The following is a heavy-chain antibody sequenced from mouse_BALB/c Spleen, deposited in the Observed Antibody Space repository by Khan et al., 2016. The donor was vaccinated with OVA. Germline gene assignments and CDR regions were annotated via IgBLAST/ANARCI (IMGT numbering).Heavy chain of an antibody. CDR2: INPTSGYT. J-gene: IGHJ2*01. V-gene: IGHV1-7*01. Sequence: QVQLKESGAERAKPGASVKMSCKASGYTFTTYWMPWVKQRPGQGLEWIGYINPTSGYTDYNEKFKDRATLSAAKSSSTAYMQLSSLTSEDSAVYYCTRDRIDYWGQGTTLTVSS. CDR1: GYTFTTYW. CDR3: TRDRIDY.